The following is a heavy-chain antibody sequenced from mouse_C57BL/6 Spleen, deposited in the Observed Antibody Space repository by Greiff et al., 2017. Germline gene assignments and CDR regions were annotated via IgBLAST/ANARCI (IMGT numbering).Heavy chain of an antibody. D-gene: IGHD1-1*01. CDR3: ARASGVGVQGY. J-gene: IGHJ2*01. Sequence: VQLQQPGAELVMPGASVKLSCKASGYTFTSYWMHWVKQRPGQGLEWIGEIDPSDSYTNYNQKFKGKSTLTVDKSSSTAYMQLSSLTSEDSAVYYCARASGVGVQGYWGQGTTLTVSS. CDR2: IDPSDSYT. V-gene: IGHV1-69*01. CDR1: GYTFTSYW.